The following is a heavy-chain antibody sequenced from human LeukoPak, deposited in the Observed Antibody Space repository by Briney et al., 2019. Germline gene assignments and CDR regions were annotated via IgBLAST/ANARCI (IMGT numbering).Heavy chain of an antibody. CDR1: GYTFTNYG. CDR3: ASAAGGGSYRYRLDY. CDR2: ISAYNDNT. Sequence: ASVKVSCKASGYTFTNYGISWVRQAPGQGLEWMGWISAYNDNTDYAQNFQGRLTMTTDTSTSTAYMDLRSLKSDDTAVYYRASAAGGGSYRYRLDYWGQGTLVTVSS. D-gene: IGHD3-16*02. J-gene: IGHJ4*02. V-gene: IGHV1-18*01.